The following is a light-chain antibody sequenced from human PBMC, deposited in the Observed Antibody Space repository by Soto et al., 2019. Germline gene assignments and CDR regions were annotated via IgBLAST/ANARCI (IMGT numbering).Light chain of an antibody. CDR2: DAS. V-gene: IGKV1-39*01. CDR1: QSINTY. Sequence: DVQMTQSPSSLSASVADRVTITCRASQSINTYLNWYQQKPGQAPKLLIYDASSLQSGVPARFSGSGSGTDFTLTISSLQPEDFATYYCQQSYITPYSFGRGTRLEIK. CDR3: QQSYITPYS. J-gene: IGKJ2*01.